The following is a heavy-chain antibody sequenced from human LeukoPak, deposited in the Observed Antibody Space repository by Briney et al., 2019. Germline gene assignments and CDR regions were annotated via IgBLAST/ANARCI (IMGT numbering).Heavy chain of an antibody. J-gene: IGHJ4*02. CDR2: ISDYNGKT. Sequence: ASVKASLKASGYTFTKYGISLGRQAPGQGVGLMGFISDYNGKTNYAKKRQGRVTMTTAKSTRTAYMELRSLTSDDTAVYYSTRHRRSVCGSSWPFDYGGQGTLVTASS. CDR3: TRHRRSVCGSSWPFDY. V-gene: IGHV1-18*01. CDR1: GYTFTKYG. D-gene: IGHD6-13*01.